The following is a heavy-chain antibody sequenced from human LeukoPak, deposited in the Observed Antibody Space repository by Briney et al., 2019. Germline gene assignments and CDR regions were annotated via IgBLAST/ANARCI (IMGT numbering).Heavy chain of an antibody. J-gene: IGHJ5*02. CDR1: GFTFSSYA. Sequence: PGGSLRLSCAASGFTFSSYAMHWVRQPPGKGLEWVAVIPYDGSNKYYADSVKGRFTISRDNSKNTLYLQMNSLRAEDTAVYYCARGMDGGYFAAGFDPWGQGTLVTVSS. D-gene: IGHD3-9*01. CDR2: IPYDGSNK. V-gene: IGHV3-30-3*01. CDR3: ARGMDGGYFAAGFDP.